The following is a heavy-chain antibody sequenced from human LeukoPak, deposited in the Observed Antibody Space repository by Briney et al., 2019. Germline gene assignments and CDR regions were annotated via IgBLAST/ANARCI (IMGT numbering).Heavy chain of an antibody. Sequence: GGSLRLSCAASGFNVGNNYMNWVRQAPGKGLEWVSILYSGGDTYYADSVKGRFTSSRDNSKNILSLQMNSLTAEDTAVYYCARVGDHYHWSFDLWGRGTLVTVSS. J-gene: IGHJ2*01. CDR1: GFNVGNNY. V-gene: IGHV3-53*01. CDR2: LYSGGDT. D-gene: IGHD3-10*01. CDR3: ARVGDHYHWSFDL.